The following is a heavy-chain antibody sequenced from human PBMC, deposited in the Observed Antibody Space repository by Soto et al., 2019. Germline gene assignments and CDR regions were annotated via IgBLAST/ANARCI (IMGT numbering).Heavy chain of an antibody. D-gene: IGHD6-13*01. CDR2: MNPDSGDT. V-gene: IGHV1-2*02. CDR1: GYSFTGYY. CDR3: ARENITATGTGDFYHYGMDV. Sequence: ASVKVSCKXSGYSFTGYYIHWVRQAPGQGPEWVGWMNPDSGDTKYAQKFQGRVTLTRDTSISTAYMELRRLESDDTAVYYCARENITATGTGDFYHYGMDVWGQGTTVTVSS. J-gene: IGHJ6*02.